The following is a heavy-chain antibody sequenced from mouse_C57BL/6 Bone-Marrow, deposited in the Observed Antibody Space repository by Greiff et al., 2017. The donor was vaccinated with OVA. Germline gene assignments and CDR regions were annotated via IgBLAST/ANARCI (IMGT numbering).Heavy chain of an antibody. CDR2: IHPNSGST. CDR3: ARHSGSSYGYAMDY. V-gene: IGHV1-64*01. Sequence: QVQLQQPGAELVKPGASVKLSCKASGYTFTSYWMHWVKQRPGQGLEWIGMIHPNSGSTNYNEKFKSKATLTVDKSSSTAYMQLSSLTSEDSAVYYGARHSGSSYGYAMDYWGQGTSVTVSS. D-gene: IGHD1-1*01. CDR1: GYTFTSYW. J-gene: IGHJ4*01.